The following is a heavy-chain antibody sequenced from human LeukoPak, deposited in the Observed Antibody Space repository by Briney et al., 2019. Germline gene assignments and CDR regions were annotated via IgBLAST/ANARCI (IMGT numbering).Heavy chain of an antibody. V-gene: IGHV4-59*08. Sequence: SETLSLTCTVPGGSISGYYWSWIRQPPGEGLEWIAYIYYTGSTNYNPSLKSRVTISVDTSKNQFSLKLNSVTAADTAVYYCARHRDSTGYKYPFDIWGQGTMVTVSS. CDR1: GGSISGYY. CDR3: ARHRDSTGYKYPFDI. J-gene: IGHJ3*02. D-gene: IGHD3-22*01. CDR2: IYYTGST.